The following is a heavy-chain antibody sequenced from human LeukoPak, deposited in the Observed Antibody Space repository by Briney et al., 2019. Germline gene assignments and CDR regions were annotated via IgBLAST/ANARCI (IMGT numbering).Heavy chain of an antibody. Sequence: GGSLRLSCAASGFTFSSYAMSWVRQAPGKGLEGVLALSGSGGSTYYADSVRGRFTISRDNSKNTLYLQMNSLRSEDKAVFYCAKEPVLVGASFPDYWGQGTLVTVSS. CDR2: LSGSGGST. CDR1: GFTFSSYA. D-gene: IGHD2-8*02. V-gene: IGHV3-23*01. CDR3: AKEPVLVGASFPDY. J-gene: IGHJ4*02.